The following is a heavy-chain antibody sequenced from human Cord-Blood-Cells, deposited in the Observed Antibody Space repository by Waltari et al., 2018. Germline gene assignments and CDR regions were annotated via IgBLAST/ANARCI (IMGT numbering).Heavy chain of an antibody. CDR1: GGSFSGYY. CDR3: ASLDCSSTSCLDY. D-gene: IGHD2-2*01. V-gene: IGHV4-34*01. J-gene: IGHJ4*02. CDR2: INHSGST. Sequence: QVQLQQWGAGLLKPSETLSLTCAVYGGSFSGYYWSWIRQPPGKGLEWIGEINHSGSTNYNPSLKSRVTISVDTSKNQFSLKLSSVTAADTAVYYCASLDCSSTSCLDYWGQGTLVTVSS.